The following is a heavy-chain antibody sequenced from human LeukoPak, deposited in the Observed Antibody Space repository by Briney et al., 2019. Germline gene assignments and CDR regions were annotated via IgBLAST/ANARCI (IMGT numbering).Heavy chain of an antibody. D-gene: IGHD4-17*01. J-gene: IGHJ5*02. CDR1: GDSVSNDKYY. CDR2: IYYSGST. CDR3: ASGLRGFDP. V-gene: IGHV4-39*07. Sequence: SETLSLTCTVSGDSVSNDKYYWGWIRQPPGKGLEWIGSIYYSGSTYYNPSLKSRVTISVDTSKNQFSLKLSSVTAADTAVYYCASGLRGFDPWGQGTLVTVSS.